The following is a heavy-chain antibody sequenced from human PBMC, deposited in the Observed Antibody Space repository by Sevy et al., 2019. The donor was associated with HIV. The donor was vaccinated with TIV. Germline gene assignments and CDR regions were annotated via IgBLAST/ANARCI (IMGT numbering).Heavy chain of an antibody. J-gene: IGHJ5*02. V-gene: IGHV3-11*06. Sequence: GGSLRLSCAASGFTFSDYYMSWIRQAPGKGLEWVSYISSSSSYTNYADSVKGRFTISRDNAKNSLYLQMNSLRAEETAVYYCARDTAMVFYYYDSSGYYWDWFDPWGQGTLVTVSS. CDR3: ARDTAMVFYYYDSSGYYWDWFDP. CDR2: ISSSSSYT. CDR1: GFTFSDYY. D-gene: IGHD3-22*01.